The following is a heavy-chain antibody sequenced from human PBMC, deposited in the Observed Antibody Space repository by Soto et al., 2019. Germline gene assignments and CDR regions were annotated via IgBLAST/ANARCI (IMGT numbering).Heavy chain of an antibody. V-gene: IGHV3-21*01. CDR1: GFTFSSYS. Sequence: PGGSLRLSCAASGFTFSSYSMNWVRQAPGKGLEWVSSISSSSSYIYYADSVKGRFTISRDNAKNSLYLQMNSLRAEDTAVYYCARAQVGATTGSYYYYYGMDVWGQGTTVTVSS. J-gene: IGHJ6*02. CDR3: ARAQVGATTGSYYYYYGMDV. D-gene: IGHD1-26*01. CDR2: ISSSSSYI.